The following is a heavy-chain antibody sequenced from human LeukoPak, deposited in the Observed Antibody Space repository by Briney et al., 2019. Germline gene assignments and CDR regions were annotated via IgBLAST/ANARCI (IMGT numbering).Heavy chain of an antibody. Sequence: GGSLRLSCAASGFTFSSYAMSWVRQAPGKGLEWVSAISGSGGSTYYADSVKGRFTISRDNSKNTLYLQMNSLRAEDTAVYYCARHVTPRYCSSTSCYGPSGYYMDVWGKGTTVTVSS. CDR2: ISGSGGST. V-gene: IGHV3-23*01. CDR1: GFTFSSYA. J-gene: IGHJ6*03. D-gene: IGHD2-2*01. CDR3: ARHVTPRYCSSTSCYGPSGYYMDV.